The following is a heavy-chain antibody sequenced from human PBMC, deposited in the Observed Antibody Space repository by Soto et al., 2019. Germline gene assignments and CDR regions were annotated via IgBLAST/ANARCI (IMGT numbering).Heavy chain of an antibody. CDR3: ARDRRTGTTGDYDY. Sequence: SVKVSCKSSGGTLSRYAISWVRQAPGQGLEWMGGIIPIFGTANYAQKFQGRVTITADESTSTAYMELRSLRSEDTAVYYCARDRRTGTTGDYDYWGQGTLVTVSS. CDR2: IIPIFGTA. CDR1: GGTLSRYA. D-gene: IGHD1-7*01. V-gene: IGHV1-69*13. J-gene: IGHJ4*02.